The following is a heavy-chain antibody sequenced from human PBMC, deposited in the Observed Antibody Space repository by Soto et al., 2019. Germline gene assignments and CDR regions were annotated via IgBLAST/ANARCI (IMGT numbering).Heavy chain of an antibody. CDR3: ARDHGSGSYYAEWWFDS. CDR1: GGSISSYY. D-gene: IGHD3-10*01. Sequence: SETLSLTCTVSGGSISSYYWSWIRQPPGKGLEWIGYIYYSGSTNYNPSLKSRVTISVDTSKNQFSLKLSSVTAADTAVYYCARDHGSGSYYAEWWFDSWGQGTLVTVSS. V-gene: IGHV4-59*01. CDR2: IYYSGST. J-gene: IGHJ5*01.